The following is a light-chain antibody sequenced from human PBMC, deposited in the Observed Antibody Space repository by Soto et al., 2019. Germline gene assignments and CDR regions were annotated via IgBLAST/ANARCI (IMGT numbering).Light chain of an antibody. J-gene: IGKJ5*01. Sequence: EIVLTQSPGTLSLSPGERATLSCRASQHISGYLAWYQQKPGQAPRLLIYGASSRATGIPDRFSGSGSGTDFTLTISRLEPEDFAVYYCQQYGSSHTFGQGTRLEIK. CDR1: QHISGY. V-gene: IGKV3-20*01. CDR3: QQYGSSHT. CDR2: GAS.